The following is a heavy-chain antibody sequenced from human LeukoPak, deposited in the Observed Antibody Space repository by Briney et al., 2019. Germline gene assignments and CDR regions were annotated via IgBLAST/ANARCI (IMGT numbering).Heavy chain of an antibody. Sequence: SETLSLTCTVSGGSISSSGYYWGWIRQPPGKGLEWIGSFHYSGSTHYNPSLKSRVTISVDTSKNQFSLKLSSVTAADTAVYYCAREVTTSRRWFDPWGQGTRVTVSS. CDR1: GGSISSSGYY. J-gene: IGHJ5*02. CDR2: FHYSGST. CDR3: AREVTTSRRWFDP. D-gene: IGHD1-1*01. V-gene: IGHV4-39*07.